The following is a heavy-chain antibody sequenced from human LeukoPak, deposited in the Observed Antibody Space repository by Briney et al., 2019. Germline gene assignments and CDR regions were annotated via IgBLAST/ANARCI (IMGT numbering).Heavy chain of an antibody. V-gene: IGHV4-4*07. D-gene: IGHD3-3*01. CDR1: GGSISSYY. J-gene: IGHJ5*02. CDR3: ARSPFTIFGVVNWFDP. Sequence: SETLSLTCTVSGGSISSYYWSWIRQPAGKGLEWIGRIYTSGSTNYNPSLKSRVTISVDTSKNQFSLKLSSVTAADTAVYYCARSPFTIFGVVNWFDPWGQGTLVTVSS. CDR2: IYTSGST.